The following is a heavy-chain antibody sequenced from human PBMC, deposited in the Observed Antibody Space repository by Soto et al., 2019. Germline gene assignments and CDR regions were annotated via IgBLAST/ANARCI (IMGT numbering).Heavy chain of an antibody. CDR3: AKGGGSSGWYEKYYYYYGMDV. CDR2: ISSSSSDI. V-gene: IGHV3-21*01. Sequence: PGGSLSLSCSASGFTFSSYSMNWVRQAPGRGLEWVSSISSSSSDIYYADSVKGRFTISRDNSKNTLYLQMNSLRAEDTAVYYCAKGGGSSGWYEKYYYYYGMDVWGQGTTVTVSS. CDR1: GFTFSSYS. J-gene: IGHJ6*02. D-gene: IGHD6-19*01.